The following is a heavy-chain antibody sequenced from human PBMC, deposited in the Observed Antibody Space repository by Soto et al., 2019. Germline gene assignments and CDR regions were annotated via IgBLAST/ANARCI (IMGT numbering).Heavy chain of an antibody. CDR1: GDTFTDYY. V-gene: IGHV1-46*01. J-gene: IGHJ4*02. CDR2: VNPSGGHA. CDR3: ERGGHVVVVTAALDY. Sequence: QVQLMQSGAEVKKPGASVKVSCKASGDTFTDYYIHWVRQAPGQGLEWMGTVNPSGGHATYAQQFLGRVTMNKDTSTSTPDMELTSLTSDDTAVYYCERGGHVVVVTAALDYWGQGTLVTVSS. D-gene: IGHD2-21*02.